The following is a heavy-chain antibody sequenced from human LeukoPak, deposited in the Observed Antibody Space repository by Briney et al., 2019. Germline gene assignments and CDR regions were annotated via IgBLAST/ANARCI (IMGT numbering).Heavy chain of an antibody. V-gene: IGHV3-53*05. Sequence: GGSLRLSCAASGFTVSSNYMSWFRQAPGKGLEWVSVIYSGGSTYYADSVKGRFTISRDNSKNTLYLQMNSLRAEDTAVYYCARSPSYNWNYYYYGMDVWGQGTTVTVSS. J-gene: IGHJ6*02. CDR2: IYSGGST. CDR3: ARSPSYNWNYYYYGMDV. D-gene: IGHD1-20*01. CDR1: GFTVSSNY.